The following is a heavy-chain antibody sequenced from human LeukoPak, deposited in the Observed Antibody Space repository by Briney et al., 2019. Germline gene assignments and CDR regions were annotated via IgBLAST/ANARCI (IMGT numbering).Heavy chain of an antibody. CDR3: ARAAYNWN. CDR2: IDPSGTAL. D-gene: IGHD1-20*01. J-gene: IGHJ4*02. CDR1: GFTFRDYV. Sequence: GGSLRLSCAASGFTFRDYVVSWVRQAPGKGLEWVSYIDPSGTALFYADSDKGRFTISRDNGKNSLYLQLRSLRADDTAVYYCARAAYNWNWGQGTLVTVSS. V-gene: IGHV3-11*01.